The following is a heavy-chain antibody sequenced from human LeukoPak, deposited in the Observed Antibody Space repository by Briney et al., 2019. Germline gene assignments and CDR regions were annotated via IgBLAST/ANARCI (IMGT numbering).Heavy chain of an antibody. D-gene: IGHD6-13*01. J-gene: IGHJ4*02. CDR3: ARGVPDYSSSWYYFDY. CDR2: FDPEDGET. V-gene: IGHV1-24*01. Sequence: ASVKVSCKVSGYTLTELSMHRVRQAPGKGLEWMGGFDPEDGETIYAQKLQGRVTMTTDTSTSTAYMELRSLRSDDTAVYYCARGVPDYSSSWYYFDYWGQGTLVTVSS. CDR1: GYTLTELS.